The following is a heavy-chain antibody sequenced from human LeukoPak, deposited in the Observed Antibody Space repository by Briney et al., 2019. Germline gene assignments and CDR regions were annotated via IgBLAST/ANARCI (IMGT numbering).Heavy chain of an antibody. CDR2: INQSGST. CDR1: GGSFSGYY. Sequence: SETLSLTCAVYGGSFSGYYWSWIRQPPGKGLEWIGEINQSGSTNYSPSLKSRVTISVDTSKNQFSLNLNSVTAADTAVYYCASGGDGYKPLDYWGQGTLVIVSS. CDR3: ASGGDGYKPLDY. D-gene: IGHD5-24*01. V-gene: IGHV4-34*01. J-gene: IGHJ4*02.